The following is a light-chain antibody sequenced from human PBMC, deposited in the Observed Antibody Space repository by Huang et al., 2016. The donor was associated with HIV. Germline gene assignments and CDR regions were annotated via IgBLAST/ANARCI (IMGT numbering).Light chain of an antibody. CDR1: QDIRNH. Sequence: DIQMTQSPSSLSASVGDRVNITCQASQDIRNHLNWYQQKPGKAPTLLIYDAFSLQTGVPSRFRGSGSGTDYTLIISSLQPEDFATYYCQQFDNSLTFGAGTKVEIK. J-gene: IGKJ4*01. CDR3: QQFDNSLT. CDR2: DAF. V-gene: IGKV1-33*01.